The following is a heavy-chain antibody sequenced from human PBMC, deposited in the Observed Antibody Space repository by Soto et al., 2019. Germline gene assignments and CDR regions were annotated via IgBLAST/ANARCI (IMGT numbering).Heavy chain of an antibody. CDR3: ARGPMVRGVIAYYYYGMDV. D-gene: IGHD3-10*01. J-gene: IGHJ6*02. V-gene: IGHV3-48*03. Sequence: PGGSLRLSCAASGFTFSSYEMNWVRQAPGKGLEWVSYISSSGSTIYYADSVKGRFTISRDNAKNSLYLQMNSLRAEDTAVYYCARGPMVRGVIAYYYYGMDVWGQGNTVTVS. CDR1: GFTFSSYE. CDR2: ISSSGSTI.